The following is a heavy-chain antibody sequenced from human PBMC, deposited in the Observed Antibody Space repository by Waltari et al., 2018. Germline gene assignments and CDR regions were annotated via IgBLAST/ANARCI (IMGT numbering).Heavy chain of an antibody. D-gene: IGHD6-13*01. CDR2: INHSGST. CDR3: ARGLEYSSSWYYFDY. CDR1: GGSFSGYY. Sequence: QVQLQQWGAGLLKPSETLSLPCAVYGGSFSGYYWGWIRQPPGKGLEWIGEINHSGSTNSNPSLKSRVTISVDTSKNQFSLKLSSVTAADTAVYYCARGLEYSSSWYYFDYWGQGTLVTVSS. J-gene: IGHJ4*02. V-gene: IGHV4-34*01.